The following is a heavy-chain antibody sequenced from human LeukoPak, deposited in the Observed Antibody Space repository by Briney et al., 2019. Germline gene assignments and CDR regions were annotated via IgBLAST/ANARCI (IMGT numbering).Heavy chain of an antibody. Sequence: PSETLSLTCTVSGGSISSGDYYWSWIRQPPGKGLEWIGYIYYSGSTYYNPSLKSRVTISVDTSKNQFSLKLSSVTAADTAVYYCARGSVEMATISAFDIWGQGTMVTVSS. CDR1: GGSISSGDYY. V-gene: IGHV4-30-4*01. CDR3: ARGSVEMATISAFDI. CDR2: IYYSGST. D-gene: IGHD5-24*01. J-gene: IGHJ3*02.